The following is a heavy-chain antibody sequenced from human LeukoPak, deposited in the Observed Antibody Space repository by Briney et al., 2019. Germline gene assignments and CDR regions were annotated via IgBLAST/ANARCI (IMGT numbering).Heavy chain of an antibody. Sequence: GGSLRLSCAASGFTFSSYTMNWVRQAPGKGLEWVSAISSSSSYIYYADSVKGRFTISRDNSKNTLYLQMNSLRPDDTAVYYCAKDYSKTSYYGSGTYYRPNWFDPWGQGTLVTVSS. CDR3: AKDYSKTSYYGSGTYYRPNWFDP. CDR2: ISSSSSYI. CDR1: GFTFSSYT. V-gene: IGHV3-21*01. D-gene: IGHD3-10*01. J-gene: IGHJ5*02.